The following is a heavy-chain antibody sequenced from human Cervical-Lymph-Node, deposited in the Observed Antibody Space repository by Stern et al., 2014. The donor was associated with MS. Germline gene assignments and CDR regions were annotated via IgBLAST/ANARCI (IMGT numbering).Heavy chain of an antibody. CDR3: AKDLGGNAFDY. Sequence: QVQLVQSGGGVVQPGTSLRLSCAASGFSFSDYGIHWVRQAPGKALEWVAVISYDGTHKYYADSLKGRVTISRDNSKNTLSLQMSSLRSDDTAVYYCAKDLGGNAFDYWGQGTLVTVSS. D-gene: IGHD4-23*01. CDR1: GFSFSDYG. CDR2: ISYDGTHK. J-gene: IGHJ4*02. V-gene: IGHV3-30*18.